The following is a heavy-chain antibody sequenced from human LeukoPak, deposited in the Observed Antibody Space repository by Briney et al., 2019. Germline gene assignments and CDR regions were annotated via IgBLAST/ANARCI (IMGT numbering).Heavy chain of an antibody. Sequence: GGSLRLSCAASGIAFSNHWMHWVRQAPGKGLEWVSWINNDGSYAVYADSVRARFTISRDNAKNTLYLQMNSLRPEDTAVYYCARDRPNYWFDPWGQGTLVTVSS. D-gene: IGHD1-1*01. V-gene: IGHV3-74*01. CDR2: INNDGSYA. CDR1: GIAFSNHW. J-gene: IGHJ5*02. CDR3: ARDRPNYWFDP.